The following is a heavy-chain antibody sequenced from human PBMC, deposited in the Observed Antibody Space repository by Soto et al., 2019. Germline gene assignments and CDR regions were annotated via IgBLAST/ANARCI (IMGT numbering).Heavy chain of an antibody. J-gene: IGHJ2*01. CDR2: IIPIFGTA. Sequence: QVQLVQSGAAVKKPGSSVKVSCKASGGTFSSYAISWVRQAPGQGLEWMGGIIPIFGTANYAQKFQGRVTITADESTSTAYMELSSLRSEDTAVYYCARDESDDILTGYVYFDLWGRGTLVTVSS. D-gene: IGHD3-9*01. CDR1: GGTFSSYA. V-gene: IGHV1-69*12. CDR3: ARDESDDILTGYVYFDL.